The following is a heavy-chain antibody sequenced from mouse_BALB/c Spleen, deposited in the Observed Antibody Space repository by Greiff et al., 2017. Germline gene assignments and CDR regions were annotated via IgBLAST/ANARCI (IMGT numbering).Heavy chain of an antibody. Sequence: LQQPGAELVKPGASVKMSCKASGYTFTSYNMHWVKQTPGQGLEWIGAIYPGNGDTSYNQKFKGKATLTADKSSSTAYMQLSSLTSEDSAVYYCARWTLRGAMDYWGQGTSVTVSS. V-gene: IGHV1-12*01. CDR2: IYPGNGDT. J-gene: IGHJ4*01. CDR1: GYTFTSYN. CDR3: ARWTLRGAMDY.